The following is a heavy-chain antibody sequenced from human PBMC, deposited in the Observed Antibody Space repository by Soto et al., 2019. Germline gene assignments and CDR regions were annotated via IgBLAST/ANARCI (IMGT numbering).Heavy chain of an antibody. Sequence: GGSLRLSCAASGFTFSSYAMHWVRQAPGKGLEWVAVISYDGSNKYYADSVKGRFTISRDNSKNTLYLQMNSLRAEDTAVYYCARFTEAGEDYYYYGMDVWGQGTTVTVSS. J-gene: IGHJ6*02. CDR1: GFTFSSYA. D-gene: IGHD7-27*01. V-gene: IGHV3-30-3*01. CDR2: ISYDGSNK. CDR3: ARFTEAGEDYYYYGMDV.